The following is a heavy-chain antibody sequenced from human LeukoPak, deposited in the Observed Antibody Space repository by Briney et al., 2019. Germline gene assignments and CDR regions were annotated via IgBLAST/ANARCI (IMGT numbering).Heavy chain of an antibody. CDR3: ARDQRPGIAVAGTYGMDV. D-gene: IGHD6-19*01. V-gene: IGHV3-21*01. Sequence: GGSLRLSCAASGFAFSSYSMNWVRQAPGKELEWVSSISSSSSYIYYADSVKGRFTISRDNAKNSLYLQMNSLRAEDTAVYYCARDQRPGIAVAGTYGMDVWGQGTTDTVSS. CDR2: ISSSSSYI. CDR1: GFAFSSYS. J-gene: IGHJ6*02.